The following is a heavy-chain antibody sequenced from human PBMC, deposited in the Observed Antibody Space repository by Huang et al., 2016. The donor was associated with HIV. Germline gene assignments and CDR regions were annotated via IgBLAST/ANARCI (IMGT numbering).Heavy chain of an antibody. D-gene: IGHD3-22*01. CDR3: ARYYDSSTSYFDY. CDR2: IYYSGNT. J-gene: IGHJ4*02. Sequence: QLQLQESGPGLVKPSETLSLTCTVSGGSISISSYYWGWIRQPPGQGLEWIGSIYYSGNTDYNPSLKSRVTISVDTSKNQFSLKLSSVTAADTAVYYCARYYDSSTSYFDYWGQGTLVTVSS. CDR1: GGSISISSYY. V-gene: IGHV4-39*01.